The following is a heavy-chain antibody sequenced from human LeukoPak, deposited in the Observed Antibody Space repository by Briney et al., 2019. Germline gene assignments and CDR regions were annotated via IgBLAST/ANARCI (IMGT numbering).Heavy chain of an antibody. V-gene: IGHV4-34*01. D-gene: IGHD3-16*02. Sequence: SETLSLTCAVYGGSFSGYYWSWIRQPPGKGLEWIGEINHSGSTNYNPSLKSRVTISVDTSKNQFSLKLSSVTAADTAVYYCARAGYDYVWGSYRYSYFDYWGQGTLVTVSS. J-gene: IGHJ4*02. CDR2: INHSGST. CDR1: GGSFSGYY. CDR3: ARAGYDYVWGSYRYSYFDY.